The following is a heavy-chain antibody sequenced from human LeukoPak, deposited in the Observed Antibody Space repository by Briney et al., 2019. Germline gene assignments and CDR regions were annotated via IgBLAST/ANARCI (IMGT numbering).Heavy chain of an antibody. CDR2: INSYSSYI. CDR1: KFTFSSYS. V-gene: IGHV3-21*04. Sequence: GGSLRLSCAASKFTFSSYSMNWVRQAPGKGLEWVSSINSYSSYIYYADSVKGRFTISRDNAKNSLYLQMNSLRTEDTALYYCAKDHLRGHSYGYFDYWGQGTLVTVSS. J-gene: IGHJ4*02. CDR3: AKDHLRGHSYGYFDY. D-gene: IGHD5-18*01.